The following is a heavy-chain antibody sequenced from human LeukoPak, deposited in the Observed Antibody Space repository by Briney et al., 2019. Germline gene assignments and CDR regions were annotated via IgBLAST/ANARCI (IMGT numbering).Heavy chain of an antibody. D-gene: IGHD2-2*01. Sequence: PSETLSLTCTVSGGSISSYYWGWIRQPPGKGLEWIGSIYHSGSTYYNPSLKSRVTISVDTSKNQFSLKLSSVTAADTAVYYCARVDCSSTSCRHNWFDPWGQGTLVTVSS. J-gene: IGHJ5*02. V-gene: IGHV4-38-2*02. CDR1: GGSISSYY. CDR3: ARVDCSSTSCRHNWFDP. CDR2: IYHSGST.